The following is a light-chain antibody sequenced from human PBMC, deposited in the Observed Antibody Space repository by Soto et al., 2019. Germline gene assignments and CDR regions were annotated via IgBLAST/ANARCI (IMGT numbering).Light chain of an antibody. Sequence: EIVLTQSPGTLSLSPGERATLSCRANQIVSSSYLAWYQQKPGQAPRLLIYGASSRATGIPDRFSGSGSGTDFTLTRSRLEPEDFAVYYCQQYGSSPYTFGQGTKVEIK. CDR1: QIVSSSY. CDR3: QQYGSSPYT. J-gene: IGKJ2*01. CDR2: GAS. V-gene: IGKV3-20*01.